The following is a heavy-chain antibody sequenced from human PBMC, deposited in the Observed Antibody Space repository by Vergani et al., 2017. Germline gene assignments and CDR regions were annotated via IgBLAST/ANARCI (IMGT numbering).Heavy chain of an antibody. D-gene: IGHD1-14*01. CDR1: GFTFSSYA. V-gene: IGHV3-23*01. J-gene: IGHJ4*02. CDR2: ISGSGGST. Sequence: EVQLLESGGGLVQPGGSLRLSCAASGFTFSSYAMSWVRQAPGKGLEWVSAISGSGGSTYYADSVKGRFTISRDNSKNTLYLQMNSLRAEDTAVYYCAKKWGPNPEVSHGTTEGDYWGQGTLVTVSS. CDR3: AKKWGPNPEVSHGTTEGDY.